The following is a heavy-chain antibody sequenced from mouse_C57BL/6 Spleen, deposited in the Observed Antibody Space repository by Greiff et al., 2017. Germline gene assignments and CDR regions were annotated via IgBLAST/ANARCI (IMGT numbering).Heavy chain of an antibody. CDR1: GYTFTSYW. Sequence: VQLQQPGAELVRPGTSVKLSCKASGYTFTSYWMPWVKQRPGQGLEWIGVIDPSGSYTNYNQKFKGKATLTVDTSSSTAYMQLSIVTSEYSAVYCCASGALYYYGIDDWGKGTTLTVAS. V-gene: IGHV1-59*01. D-gene: IGHD1-1*01. J-gene: IGHJ2*01. CDR3: ASGALYYYGIDD. CDR2: IDPSGSYT.